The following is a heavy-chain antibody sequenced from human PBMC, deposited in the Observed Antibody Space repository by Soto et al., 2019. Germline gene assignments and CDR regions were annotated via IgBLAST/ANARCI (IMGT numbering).Heavy chain of an antibody. CDR1: GGTFSGYY. Sequence: PSEPMSLTSAVYGGTFSGYYWSWISKKTGKGLEWIGEINHSGSTNYNPSLKSRVTISVDTSKNQFSLKLSSVTAADTAVYYCALSGTIFGVVIPNWFDPWGQGTLVTVSS. CDR2: INHSGST. D-gene: IGHD3-3*01. CDR3: ALSGTIFGVVIPNWFDP. J-gene: IGHJ5*02. V-gene: IGHV4-34*08.